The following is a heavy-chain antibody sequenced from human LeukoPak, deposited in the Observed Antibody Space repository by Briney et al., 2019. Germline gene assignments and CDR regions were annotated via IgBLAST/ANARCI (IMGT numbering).Heavy chain of an antibody. D-gene: IGHD4-17*01. V-gene: IGHV1-18*01. J-gene: IGHJ3*02. Sequence: ASVNVSCKASGYTFTSYGISGVRQAPGQGREWMGWISAYNGNTNYAQKLQGRVTMTTDTSTSTAYMELRSLRSDDTAVYYRARCYGDYGLVDAFDIWGQGTMVTVSS. CDR2: ISAYNGNT. CDR1: GYTFTSYG. CDR3: ARCYGDYGLVDAFDI.